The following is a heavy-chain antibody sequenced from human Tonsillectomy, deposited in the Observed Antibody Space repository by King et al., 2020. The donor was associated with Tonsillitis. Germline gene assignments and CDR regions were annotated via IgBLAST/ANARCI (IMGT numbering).Heavy chain of an antibody. Sequence: VQLQQSGPGLAKPSQTLSLTCAISGDSVSSNSAAWNWIRQSPSRGLEWLGRTYYRSKWYHDYAVSVKSRITIHPDTSKNQFSLQLNSLNSEDTAVYYCARGYSGSYSYYYYGMDVWGQGTTVTVSS. CDR3: ARGYSGSYSYYYYGMDV. CDR1: GDSVSSNSAA. V-gene: IGHV6-1*01. CDR2: TYYRSKWYH. J-gene: IGHJ6*02. D-gene: IGHD1-26*01.